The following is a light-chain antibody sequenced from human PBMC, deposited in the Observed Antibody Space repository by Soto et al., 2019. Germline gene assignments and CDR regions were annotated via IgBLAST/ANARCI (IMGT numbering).Light chain of an antibody. Sequence: DIQMTQSPSSLSASVGDRVTITCRASQGISNSLAWYQQKPGKVPKLLIYSASTLQSGVPSRFRGSGSGTDFTLTISSLQPQDVATHYCQQYNYAPPFTFGPGTKVEIK. CDR1: QGISNS. CDR3: QQYNYAPPFT. V-gene: IGKV1-27*01. CDR2: SAS. J-gene: IGKJ3*01.